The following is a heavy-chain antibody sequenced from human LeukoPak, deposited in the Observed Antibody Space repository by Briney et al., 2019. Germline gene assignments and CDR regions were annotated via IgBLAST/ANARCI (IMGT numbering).Heavy chain of an antibody. J-gene: IGHJ4*02. D-gene: IGHD3-10*01. V-gene: IGHV4-61*02. CDR2: IYTSGST. CDR3: ARERITLDY. CDR1: GGSISSGSYY. Sequence: SEALSLTCTVSGGSISSGSYYWSWIRQPAGKGLEWIGRIYTSGSTNYNPSLKSRVTISVDTSKNQFSLKLSSVTAADTGVYYCARERITLDYWGQGTLVTVSS.